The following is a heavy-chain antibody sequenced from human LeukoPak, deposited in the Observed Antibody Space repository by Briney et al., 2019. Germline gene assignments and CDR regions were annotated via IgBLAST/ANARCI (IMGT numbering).Heavy chain of an antibody. V-gene: IGHV4-34*01. J-gene: IGHJ4*02. Sequence: PSETLSLTCGVYGGSFSGYYWTWIRQPPGKGLEWIGEINHSGSTNYIPSLKSRVTMSLDTSKNQFSLKLTSVTAAGTAVYYCAGGATPGVFWGQGTLVTVSS. D-gene: IGHD3-10*01. CDR2: INHSGST. CDR1: GGSFSGYY. CDR3: AGGATPGVF.